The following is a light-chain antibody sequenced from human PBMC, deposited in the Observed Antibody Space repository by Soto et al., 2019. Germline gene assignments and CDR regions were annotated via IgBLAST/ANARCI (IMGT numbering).Light chain of an antibody. CDR1: QGISSW. V-gene: IGKV1-12*01. CDR2: AAS. J-gene: IGKJ4*01. CDR3: QQANSFPLT. Sequence: DIQMTQSPSSVSASVGDRVTITCRASQGISSWLVWYQQKPGKAPKLLIYAASSLHSGVPSRFSGSGSGTDFTLTISSLQPEDFATYYCQQANSFPLTFGGGTKVEIK.